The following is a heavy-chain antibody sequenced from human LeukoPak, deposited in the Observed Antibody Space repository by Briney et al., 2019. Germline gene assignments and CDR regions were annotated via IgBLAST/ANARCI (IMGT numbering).Heavy chain of an antibody. Sequence: GGSLRLSCAASGFTFSSYSMNWVRQAPGKGLEWVSYISSSGSTIYYADSVKGRFTISRDNAKNSLYLQMNSLRAEDTALYYCGAGYYYYYIDVWGKGTTVTVSS. CDR1: GFTFSSYS. CDR3: GAGYYYYYIDV. V-gene: IGHV3-48*01. D-gene: IGHD6-19*01. J-gene: IGHJ6*03. CDR2: ISSSGSTI.